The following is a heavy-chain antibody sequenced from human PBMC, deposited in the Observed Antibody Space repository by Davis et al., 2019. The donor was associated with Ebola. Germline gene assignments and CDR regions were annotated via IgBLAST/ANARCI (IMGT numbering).Heavy chain of an antibody. J-gene: IGHJ4*02. V-gene: IGHV4-34*01. CDR2: INHSGST. Sequence: PGGPLRLSCAVYGGSFSGYYWSWIRQPPGKGLGWIGEINHSGSTNYNPSLKSRVTISVDTSKNQFSLKLSSVTAADTAVYYCAREDTIFGVVIRYFDYWGQGTLVTVSS. D-gene: IGHD3-3*01. CDR3: AREDTIFGVVIRYFDY. CDR1: GGSFSGYY.